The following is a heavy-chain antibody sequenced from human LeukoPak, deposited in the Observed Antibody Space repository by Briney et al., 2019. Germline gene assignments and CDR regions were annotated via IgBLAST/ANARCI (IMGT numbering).Heavy chain of an antibody. V-gene: IGHV2-70*11. CDR3: ARHYYDSSGYSFDY. CDR2: IDWDDDK. J-gene: IGHJ4*02. D-gene: IGHD3-22*01. Sequence: SGPAPVKPTQTLTLTCTFSGFSLSTSGMCVSWIRQPPGKALEWLARIDWDDDKYYSTSLKTRLTISKDTSKNQVVLTMTNMDPVDTATYYCARHYYDSSGYSFDYWGQGTLVTVSS. CDR1: GFSLSTSGMC.